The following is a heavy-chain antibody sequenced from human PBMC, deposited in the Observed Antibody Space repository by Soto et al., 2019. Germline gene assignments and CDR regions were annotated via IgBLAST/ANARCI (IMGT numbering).Heavy chain of an antibody. CDR3: ARDPTTVTGDAFDI. J-gene: IGHJ3*02. V-gene: IGHV3-21*01. Sequence: GSLRLSCAASGFTFSSYSMNWVRQSPGKGLEWVSSISSSSSYIYYADSVKGRFTISRDNAKNSLYLQMNSLRAEDTAVYYCARDPTTVTGDAFDIWGQGTMVTVSS. D-gene: IGHD4-17*01. CDR2: ISSSSSYI. CDR1: GFTFSSYS.